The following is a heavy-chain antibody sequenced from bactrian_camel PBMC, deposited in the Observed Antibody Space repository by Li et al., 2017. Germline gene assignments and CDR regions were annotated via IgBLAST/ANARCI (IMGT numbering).Heavy chain of an antibody. CDR2: IDGDGNT. Sequence: HVQLVESGGGSVQAGGSLRLSCAVSGYAYSAYCMAWFRQAPGKEREGVAAIDGDGNTDYADSVKGRLTISRDNAKNTLYLQMNSLKPEDTAMYYCAAASWRGLAKLMTADHFGYWGRGTQVTVS. J-gene: IGHJ6*01. V-gene: IGHV3S1*01. CDR1: GYAYSAYC. D-gene: IGHD1*01. CDR3: AAASWRGLAKLMTADHFGY.